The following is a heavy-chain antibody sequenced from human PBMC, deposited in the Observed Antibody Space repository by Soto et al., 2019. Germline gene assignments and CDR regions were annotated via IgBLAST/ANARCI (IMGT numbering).Heavy chain of an antibody. D-gene: IGHD1-26*01. CDR2: IYYSGYT. CDR1: GDSIRSYY. J-gene: IGHJ4*02. Sequence: PSENLSLTCTVSGDSIRSYYWSCIRQPPGKGLEWIGYIYYSGYTSYNPSLKSRVTISVDTSKNQFSLKLNSVTAADTAVYYCARCFSGNYPSRPEEQYYFDSWGQGTLVTVS. V-gene: IGHV4-59*01. CDR3: ARCFSGNYPSRPEEQYYFDS.